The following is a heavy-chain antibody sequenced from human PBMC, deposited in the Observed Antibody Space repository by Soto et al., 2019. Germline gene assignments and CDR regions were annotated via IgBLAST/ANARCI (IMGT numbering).Heavy chain of an antibody. V-gene: IGHV1-3*01. CDR3: VKDLTLNWNYPGMDV. Sequence: GASVKVSCKASGYTFNGYAMHWVRQAPGQRLEWMGWINAGNGHTKYSQKFQGRVTITRDTSASTSYMELSSLRSEDTAVYYCVKDLTLNWNYPGMDVWGQGTTVTVSS. D-gene: IGHD1-20*01. CDR1: GYTFNGYA. CDR2: INAGNGHT. J-gene: IGHJ6*02.